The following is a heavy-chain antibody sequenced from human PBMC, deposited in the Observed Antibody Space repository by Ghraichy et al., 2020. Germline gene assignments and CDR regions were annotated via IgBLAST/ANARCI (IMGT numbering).Heavy chain of an antibody. J-gene: IGHJ4*02. CDR3: TTRPPVHYYFDY. CDR1: GFTFSNAW. V-gene: IGHV3-15*01. Sequence: GGSLRLSCAASGFTFSNAWMSWVRQAPGKGLEWVGRIKSKTDGGTTDYAAPVKGRFTISRDDSKNTLYLQMNSLKTEDTAVYYCTTRPPVHYYFDYWGQGTLVTVSS. CDR2: IKSKTDGGTT.